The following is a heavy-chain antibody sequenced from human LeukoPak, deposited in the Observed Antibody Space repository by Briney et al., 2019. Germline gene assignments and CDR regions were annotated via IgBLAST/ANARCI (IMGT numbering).Heavy chain of an antibody. CDR1: GYSFTSYW. Sequence: GESLKISCKGSGYSFTSYWIGWVRQMPGKRLEWIGIIYPGESDTRYSPSFQGQVTISADKSISTAYLQWSSLKASDTAMYYCARAVVVVAATWGFDYWGQGTLVTVSS. J-gene: IGHJ4*02. D-gene: IGHD2-15*01. CDR3: ARAVVVVAATWGFDY. V-gene: IGHV5-51*01. CDR2: IYPGESDT.